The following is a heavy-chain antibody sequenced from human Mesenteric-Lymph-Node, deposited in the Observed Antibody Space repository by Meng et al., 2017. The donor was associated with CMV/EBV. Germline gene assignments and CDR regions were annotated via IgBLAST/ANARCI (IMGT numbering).Heavy chain of an antibody. J-gene: IGHJ4*02. Sequence: SCAASGLTFSKYWMHEVRQTPEKGLVWVSRVNIDGYSTNYADSVRGRFTISRDNAKNTLYLQMNNLRAEDTAVYYCARVGNDWSLDYWGPGTLVTVSS. D-gene: IGHD3-9*01. V-gene: IGHV3-74*01. CDR3: ARVGNDWSLDY. CDR2: VNIDGYST. CDR1: GLTFSKYW.